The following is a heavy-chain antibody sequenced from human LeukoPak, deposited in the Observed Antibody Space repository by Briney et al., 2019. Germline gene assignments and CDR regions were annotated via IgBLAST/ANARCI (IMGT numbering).Heavy chain of an antibody. Sequence: GGSLRLSCAASGFTFSSYEMNWVRQAAGKGLEWVSYISSSCSTIYYADSVKGRFTISRDNAKNSLYLQMNSLRAEDRAVYYCAELGITMIGGVWGKGTTVTISS. CDR1: GFTFSSYE. J-gene: IGHJ6*04. D-gene: IGHD3-10*02. CDR3: AELGITMIGGV. V-gene: IGHV3-48*03. CDR2: ISSSCSTI.